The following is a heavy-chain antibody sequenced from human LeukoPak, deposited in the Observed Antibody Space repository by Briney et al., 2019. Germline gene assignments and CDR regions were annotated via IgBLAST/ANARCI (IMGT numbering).Heavy chain of an antibody. V-gene: IGHV3-7*03. J-gene: IGHJ4*02. D-gene: IGHD1-7*01. Sequence: PGGSLRLSCAASGFAISKYWMAWVRQAPGKGLERVANIKEDGSQKHYVDSVKGRFTISRDNAKNSLYLQMNSLRAEDTALYYCAKANWDFYFDYWGQGTLVTVSS. CDR2: IKEDGSQK. CDR1: GFAISKYW. CDR3: AKANWDFYFDY.